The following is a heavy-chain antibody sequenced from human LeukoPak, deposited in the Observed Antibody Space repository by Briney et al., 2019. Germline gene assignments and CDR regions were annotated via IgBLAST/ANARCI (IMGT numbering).Heavy chain of an antibody. Sequence: SVKVSCKASGGTFSSYAISWVRQAPGQGLEWMGGIIPIFGTANYAQKFQVRVTITADKSTSTAYMELSSLRSEDTAVYYCAREAHSGSHEHYYYYYMDVWGKGTTVTVSS. CDR3: AREAHSGSHEHYYYYYMDV. V-gene: IGHV1-69*06. D-gene: IGHD1-26*01. J-gene: IGHJ6*03. CDR2: IIPIFGTA. CDR1: GGTFSSYA.